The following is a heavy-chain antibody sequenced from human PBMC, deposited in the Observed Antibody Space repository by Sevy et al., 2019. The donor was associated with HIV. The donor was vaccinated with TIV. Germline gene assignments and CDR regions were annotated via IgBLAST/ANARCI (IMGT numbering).Heavy chain of an antibody. CDR3: ARDGKVPVPGLYYFYY. Sequence: GGSLRLSCAASGLTFSNDNMNWVRQAPGKGLEWVSFISSESGYIYYADSVKGRFSISRDNAKNSLYLQMNSLRAEDTAVYYCARDGKVPVPGLYYFYYWGHGTLVTVSS. CDR1: GLTFSNDN. V-gene: IGHV3-21*01. D-gene: IGHD6-19*01. CDR2: ISSESGYI. J-gene: IGHJ4*01.